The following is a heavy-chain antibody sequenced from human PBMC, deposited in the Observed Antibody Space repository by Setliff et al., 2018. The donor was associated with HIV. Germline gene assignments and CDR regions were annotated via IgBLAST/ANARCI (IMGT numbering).Heavy chain of an antibody. D-gene: IGHD3-10*01. CDR1: GGSISSNGYY. Sequence: ETLSLTCAVSGGSISSNGYYWGWIRQSPGKGLEWIGSIYHSGSTYYNPSLKSRVTISVDTSKNQFSLKLSSVTAADTAVYYCARGVINSGTWPFDYWGQGTLVTVSS. CDR2: IYHSGST. CDR3: ARGVINSGTWPFDY. J-gene: IGHJ4*02. V-gene: IGHV4-39*01.